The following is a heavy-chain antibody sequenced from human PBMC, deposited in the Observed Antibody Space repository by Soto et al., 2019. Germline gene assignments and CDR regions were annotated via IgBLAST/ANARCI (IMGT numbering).Heavy chain of an antibody. Sequence: EVQLLESGGGFVQPGGSLRLCCAASGFNFRQYAMVWVRQAPGKGLEWVSAITATATHYADSVKGRFTISKDSSKTILYLDINNLRVEDTAVYYCAKGMVPDQWGQGTLITVSS. D-gene: IGHD2-8*01. CDR2: ITATAT. CDR1: GFNFRQYA. CDR3: AKGMVPDQ. V-gene: IGHV3-23*01. J-gene: IGHJ5*02.